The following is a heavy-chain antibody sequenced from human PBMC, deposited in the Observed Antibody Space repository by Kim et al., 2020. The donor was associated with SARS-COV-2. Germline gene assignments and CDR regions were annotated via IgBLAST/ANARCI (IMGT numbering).Heavy chain of an antibody. V-gene: IGHV4-34*01. D-gene: IGHD2-15*01. J-gene: IGHJ6*02. Sequence: PSLKRRVTISVDTSKNQFSLELSSVTAADTAVYYCARGWLGGQREYGMDVWGQGTTVTVSS. CDR3: ARGWLGGQREYGMDV.